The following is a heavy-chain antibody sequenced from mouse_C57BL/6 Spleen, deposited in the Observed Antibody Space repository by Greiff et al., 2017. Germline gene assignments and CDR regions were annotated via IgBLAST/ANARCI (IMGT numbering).Heavy chain of an antibody. D-gene: IGHD2-5*01. J-gene: IGHJ2*01. Sequence: QVQLKQPGAELVKPGASVKMSCKASGYTFTSYWITWVKQRPGQGLEWIGDIYPGSGSTNYNEKFKSKATLTVDTSSSTAYMQLSSLTSEDSAVYYCARKKSNYPTFDYWGQGTTLTVSS. CDR1: GYTFTSYW. V-gene: IGHV1-55*01. CDR2: IYPGSGST. CDR3: ARKKSNYPTFDY.